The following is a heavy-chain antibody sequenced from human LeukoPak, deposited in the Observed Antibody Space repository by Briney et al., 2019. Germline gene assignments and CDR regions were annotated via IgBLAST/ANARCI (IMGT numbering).Heavy chain of an antibody. CDR3: ARYGKGPAHMDV. D-gene: IGHD1-26*01. V-gene: IGHV1-2*06. Sequence: ASVKVSCKASGYTFTGYYMHWVRQAPGQVLEWMGRINPNSGGTNYAQKFQGRVTMTRDTSISTAYMELSRLRSDDTAVYYCARYGKGPAHMDVWGKGTTVTVSS. CDR1: GYTFTGYY. J-gene: IGHJ6*03. CDR2: INPNSGGT.